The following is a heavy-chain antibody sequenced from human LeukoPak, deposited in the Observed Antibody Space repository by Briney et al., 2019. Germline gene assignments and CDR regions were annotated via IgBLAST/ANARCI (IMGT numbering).Heavy chain of an antibody. Sequence: GESLKISGKGSGYSFTSYWIGWVRQMPGKGLEWRGIIYPGDSDTRYSPSFQGQVTISADKSFSTAYLQWSSLKASDPAIYYCASSKSSSWYPFYFDYWGQGTLVTVSS. CDR2: IYPGDSDT. V-gene: IGHV5-51*01. CDR1: GYSFTSYW. J-gene: IGHJ4*02. D-gene: IGHD6-13*01. CDR3: ASSKSSSWYPFYFDY.